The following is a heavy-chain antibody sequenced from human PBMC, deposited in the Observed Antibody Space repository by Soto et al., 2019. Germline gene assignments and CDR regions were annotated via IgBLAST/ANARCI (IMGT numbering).Heavy chain of an antibody. V-gene: IGHV3-33*01. CDR2: IWYDGSNK. CDR3: ERDRVGGQVDY. CDR1: GFTFSSYG. D-gene: IGHD2-15*01. J-gene: IGHJ4*02. Sequence: GGSLRLSCAASGFTFSSYGMHWVRQAPGKGLEWVAVIWYDGSNKYYADSVKGRFTISRDNSKNTLYLQMNSLRAEDTAVYYCERDRVGGQVDYWGQGTLVTVSS.